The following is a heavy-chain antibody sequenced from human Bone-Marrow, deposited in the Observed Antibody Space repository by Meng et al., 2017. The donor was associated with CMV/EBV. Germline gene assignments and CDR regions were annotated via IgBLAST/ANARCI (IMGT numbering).Heavy chain of an antibody. CDR1: GVTFSSYG. CDR2: IRYDGSNK. D-gene: IGHD3-3*01. CDR3: AKVWAYYDFWSGLDV. J-gene: IGHJ6*02. Sequence: GESLKISCAASGVTFSSYGMHWVRQAPGKGLEWVAFIRYDGSNKYYADSVKGRFTISRDNSKNTLYLQMNSLRAEDTAVYYCAKVWAYYDFWSGLDVWGQGTTVTVSS. V-gene: IGHV3-30*02.